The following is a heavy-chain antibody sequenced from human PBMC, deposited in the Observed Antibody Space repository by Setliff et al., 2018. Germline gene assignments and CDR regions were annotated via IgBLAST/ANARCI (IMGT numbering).Heavy chain of an antibody. CDR1: GYTFTSYW. CDR3: ARTYDSSGYHDAFDI. CDR2: IYPGDSDT. D-gene: IGHD3-22*01. J-gene: IGHJ3*02. V-gene: IGHV5-51*01. Sequence: PGESLKISCKGSGYTFTSYWIGWVRQMPGKGLEWMGIIYPGDSDTRYSPSFQGQVTISADKSITTAYLQWSGLRASDTAMYYCARTYDSSGYHDAFDIWGQGTVVTVSS.